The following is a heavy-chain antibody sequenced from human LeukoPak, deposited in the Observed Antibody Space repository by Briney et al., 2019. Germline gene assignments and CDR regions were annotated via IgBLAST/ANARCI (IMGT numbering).Heavy chain of an antibody. V-gene: IGHV1-2*06. D-gene: IGHD3-22*01. CDR2: INPNSGST. Sequence: ASVKVTCKASGYTFTGYYMHWVRQAPGQGLEWMGRINPNSGSTNYAQKFQCRVTMTRDTSISTAYMELSRLISDDTAVYYCARARWLPRHCYYYYMDVWGKGTTVTVSS. J-gene: IGHJ6*03. CDR1: GYTFTGYY. CDR3: ARARWLPRHCYYYYMDV.